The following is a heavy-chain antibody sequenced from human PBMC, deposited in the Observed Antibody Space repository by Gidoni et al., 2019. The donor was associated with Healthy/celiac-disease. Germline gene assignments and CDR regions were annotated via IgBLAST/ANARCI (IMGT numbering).Heavy chain of an antibody. J-gene: IGHJ5*02. D-gene: IGHD6-6*01. CDR3: ARATTEYSSSSGWFDP. V-gene: IGHV1-69*01. Sequence: QVQLVQSGAEVKKPGSSVKVSCKASGVTFISYAISWVRQAPGQGLEWMGGIIPIFGTANYAQKFQGRVTITADESTSTAYMELSSLRSEDTAVYYCARATTEYSSSSGWFDPWGQGTLVTVSS. CDR1: GVTFISYA. CDR2: IIPIFGTA.